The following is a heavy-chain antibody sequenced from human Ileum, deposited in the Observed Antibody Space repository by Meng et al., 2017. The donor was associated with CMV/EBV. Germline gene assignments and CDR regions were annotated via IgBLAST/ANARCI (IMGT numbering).Heavy chain of an antibody. CDR1: GWSFSGYY. Sequence: YGWSFSGYYWSWIRQPPGKGLEWIGEINHSGSTNYNPSLKSRVTISVDTSKNQFSLKLSSVTAADTAVYYCARGARKWFGEPKAWFDPWGQGTLVTVSS. CDR3: ARGARKWFGEPKAWFDP. CDR2: INHSGST. J-gene: IGHJ5*02. D-gene: IGHD3-10*01. V-gene: IGHV4-34*01.